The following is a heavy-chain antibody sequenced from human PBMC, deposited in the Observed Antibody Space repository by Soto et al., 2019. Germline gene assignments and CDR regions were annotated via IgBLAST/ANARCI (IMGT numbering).Heavy chain of an antibody. CDR3: ARDVAPAAIPLPVDY. D-gene: IGHD2-2*01. CDR2: VDPEDGEA. V-gene: IGHV1-24*01. J-gene: IGHJ4*02. Sequence: ASVEVSCKVSGYTLAGISRYWPHQEPGKGLEWMGGVDPEDGEAIYAQKFQGRVTVTEDTSTDTAYMELRSLKSDDTAVYYCARDVAPAAIPLPVDYWGQGTLVTVSS. CDR1: GYTLAGIS.